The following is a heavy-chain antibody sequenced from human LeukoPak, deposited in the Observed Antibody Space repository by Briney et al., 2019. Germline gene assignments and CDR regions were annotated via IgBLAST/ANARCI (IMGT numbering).Heavy chain of an antibody. CDR2: IYASGSS. CDR3: ARSQGFGSERSTLDY. D-gene: IGHD3-10*01. V-gene: IGHV4-4*07. Sequence: SETLSLTCIVSGGSISSYYWSWIRQPAGKGLEWIGRIYASGSSNYNPSLKSRVTMSLDTSKNQFSLKLSSVTAADTAVYYCARSQGFGSERSTLDYWGQGTLVTVSS. CDR1: GGSISSYY. J-gene: IGHJ4*02.